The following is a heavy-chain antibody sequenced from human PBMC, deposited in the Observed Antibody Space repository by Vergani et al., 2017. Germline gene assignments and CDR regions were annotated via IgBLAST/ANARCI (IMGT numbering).Heavy chain of an antibody. Sequence: EVQPVESGGGLVKPGGSLRLSCTTSGFTFSSAWMSWVRQAPGKGLEWVARIRPKTDGETTDYAAPVKGRFTISRDDSKNTLYLQMNSLKTEDTAVYYCXRDGASITGTTFDYWGQGTLVTVSS. D-gene: IGHD1-7*01. CDR3: XRDGASITGTTFDY. V-gene: IGHV3-15*01. CDR1: GFTFSSAW. J-gene: IGHJ4*02. CDR2: IRPKTDGETT.